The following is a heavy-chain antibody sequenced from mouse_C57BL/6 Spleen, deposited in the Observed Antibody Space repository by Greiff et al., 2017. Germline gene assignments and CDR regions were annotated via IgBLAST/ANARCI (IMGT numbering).Heavy chain of an antibody. Sequence: VQLQQPGAELVKPGASVKLSCKASGYTFTSYWMQWVKQRPGQGLEWIGEIDPSDSYTNYNQKFKGKATLTVDTSSSTAYMQLSSLTSEDSAVYYCARRYDYDDYWGQGTTLTVSS. V-gene: IGHV1-50*01. D-gene: IGHD2-4*01. CDR1: GYTFTSYW. CDR2: IDPSDSYT. CDR3: ARRYDYDDY. J-gene: IGHJ2*01.